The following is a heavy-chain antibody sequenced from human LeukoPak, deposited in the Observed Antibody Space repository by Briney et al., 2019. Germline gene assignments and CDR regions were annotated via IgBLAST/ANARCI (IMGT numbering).Heavy chain of an antibody. CDR2: INNDGRST. CDR1: GFTFTNYG. J-gene: IGHJ4*02. Sequence: PGGSLRLYCVASGFTFTNYGMMWVRQAPGKGLVWVSYINNDGRSTTYADSVKGRFTISRDNAKNTLYLQTNSLRAEDTAMYYCARNYNGMSYWGQGTLVIVSS. D-gene: IGHD1-26*01. V-gene: IGHV3-74*01. CDR3: ARNYNGMSY.